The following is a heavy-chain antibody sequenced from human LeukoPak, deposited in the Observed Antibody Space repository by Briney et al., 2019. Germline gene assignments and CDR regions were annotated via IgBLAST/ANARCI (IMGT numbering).Heavy chain of an antibody. CDR3: QSSGNSGFDY. CDR1: GFTFSSYS. CDR2: ISSSSSYI. V-gene: IGHV3-21*01. Sequence: PGGSLRLSCAASGFTFSSYSMNWVRQAPGKGLEWVSSISSSSSYIYYADSVEGRFTISRDNAKNSLYLQMNSLRAEDTAVYYCQSSGNSGFDYWGQGTLVTVSS. J-gene: IGHJ4*02. D-gene: IGHD3-10*01.